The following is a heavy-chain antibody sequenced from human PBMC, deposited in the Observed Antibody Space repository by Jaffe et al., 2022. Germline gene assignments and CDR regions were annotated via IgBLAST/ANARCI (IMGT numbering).Heavy chain of an antibody. CDR1: GFTFSSYE. CDR3: ARMWAGNWFDP. Sequence: EVQLVESGGGLVQPGGSLRLSCAASGFTFSSYEMNWVRQAPGKGLEWVSYISSSGSTIYYADSVKGRFTISRDNAKNSLYLQMNSLRAEDTAVYYCARMWAGNWFDPWGQGTLVTVSS. CDR2: ISSSGSTI. D-gene: IGHD1-26*01. V-gene: IGHV3-48*03. J-gene: IGHJ5*02.